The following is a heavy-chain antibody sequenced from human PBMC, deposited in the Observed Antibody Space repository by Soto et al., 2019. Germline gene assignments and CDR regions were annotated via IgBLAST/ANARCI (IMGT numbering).Heavy chain of an antibody. Sequence: ASVKVSCKACCYTFTSYGISLFRQSPGQGLEWMGWISAYNGNTNYAQKLQGRVTMTTDTSTSTAYMELRSLRTDDTAVYYCARDRYCISTSCYGGYNWFDPWGQGTLVTVSS. CDR1: CYTFTSYG. J-gene: IGHJ5*02. V-gene: IGHV1-18*01. CDR2: ISAYNGNT. CDR3: ARDRYCISTSCYGGYNWFDP. D-gene: IGHD2-2*01.